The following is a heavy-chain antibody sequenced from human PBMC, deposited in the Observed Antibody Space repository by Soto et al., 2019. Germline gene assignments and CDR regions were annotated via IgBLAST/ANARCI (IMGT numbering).Heavy chain of an antibody. Sequence: GGSLRLSCAASGFTVSNSYMSWVRQAPGKGLEWVSVFYSGGNTYFADSVKGRFTISRDNSRNTLDLQMNSLRVEDTAVYYCARWRFGNFYFDYWGQGTLVTVSS. CDR2: FYSGGNT. J-gene: IGHJ4*02. V-gene: IGHV3-66*01. CDR1: GFTVSNSY. D-gene: IGHD1-7*01. CDR3: ARWRFGNFYFDY.